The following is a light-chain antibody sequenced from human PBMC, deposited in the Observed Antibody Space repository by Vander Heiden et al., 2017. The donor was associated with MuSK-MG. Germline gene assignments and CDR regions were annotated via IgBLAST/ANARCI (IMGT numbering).Light chain of an antibody. CDR3: QQRSNGHQSAIS. CDR1: QSVSSY. CDR2: DAS. Sequence: EIVLTQSPATLSLSPGERATLSCRASQSVSSYLAWYQQKPGQAPRLLIYDASNRATGIPDRFSGSRYGKDFTLTISSLEPEEFAVYYCQQRSNGHQSAISFGGGTKVEIK. V-gene: IGKV3-11*01. J-gene: IGKJ4*01.